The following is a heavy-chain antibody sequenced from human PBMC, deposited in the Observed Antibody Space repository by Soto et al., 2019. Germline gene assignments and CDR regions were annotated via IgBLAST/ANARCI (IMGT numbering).Heavy chain of an antibody. CDR2: IYYTGSA. J-gene: IGHJ5*02. D-gene: IGHD1-26*01. CDR1: SGSISSADYY. CDR3: ASGGSSNWFDP. V-gene: IGHV4-30-4*01. Sequence: VQLQESGPGLVKPSQTLSLTCTVSSGSISSADYYWSWIRQPPGKGLEWIGYIYYTGSAYYNPSLKCRVTMSVDTSKNQFSLKVTSVTAADTAVYYCASGGSSNWFDPWGQGTLVTVSS.